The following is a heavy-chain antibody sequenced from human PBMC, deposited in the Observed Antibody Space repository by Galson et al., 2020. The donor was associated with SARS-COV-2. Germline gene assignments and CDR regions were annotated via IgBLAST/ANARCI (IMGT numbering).Heavy chain of an antibody. J-gene: IGHJ3*02. CDR2: IYWDDNK. V-gene: IGHV2-5*02. CDR1: GFSLSTSEVG. CDR3: AHRQGGTHSFDI. Sequence: SGPTLVKPTQTLTLTCTFSGFSLSTSEVGVGWIRQPPGKALEWLALIYWDDNKRYSPSLKSRLTITKDTSKNQVVLTLTSMDPVDTATYFCAHRQGGTHSFDIWGQGTMVTVSS.